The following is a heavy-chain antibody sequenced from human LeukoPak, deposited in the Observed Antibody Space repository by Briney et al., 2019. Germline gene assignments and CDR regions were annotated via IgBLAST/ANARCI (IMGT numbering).Heavy chain of an antibody. CDR3: ARAGDIVVVPAADDYYMDV. J-gene: IGHJ6*03. CDR1: GGSISSSNW. CDR2: IYHSGST. D-gene: IGHD2-2*01. V-gene: IGHV4-4*02. Sequence: PSGTLSLTCAVSGGSISSSNWWSWVRQPPGKGLEWIGEIYHSGSTNYNPSLKSRVTISVDKSKNQFSLKLSSVTAADTAVYYCARAGDIVVVPAADDYYMDVWGKGTTVTVSS.